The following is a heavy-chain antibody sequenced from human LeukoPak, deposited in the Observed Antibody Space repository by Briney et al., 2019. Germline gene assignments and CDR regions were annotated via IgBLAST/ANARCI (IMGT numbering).Heavy chain of an antibody. Sequence: PSQTLSLTCTVSGGSISSGGYYWSGIRQHPGKGLEWIGYIYYSGSTYYNPSLKSRVTISVDTSKNQFSLKLSSVTAADTAVYYCARETYYYDSSGYYRTDAFDIWGQGTMVTVSS. CDR3: ARETYYYDSSGYYRTDAFDI. V-gene: IGHV4-31*03. CDR2: IYYSGST. J-gene: IGHJ3*02. CDR1: GGSISSGGYY. D-gene: IGHD3-22*01.